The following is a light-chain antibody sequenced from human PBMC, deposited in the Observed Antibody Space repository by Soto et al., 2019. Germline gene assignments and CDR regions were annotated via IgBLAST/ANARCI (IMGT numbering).Light chain of an antibody. J-gene: IGKJ1*01. CDR1: QSIDSW. CDR2: KAS. CDR3: QEYNTYSWA. V-gene: IGKV1-5*03. Sequence: DVQVTQSPSTLSASVGDRVTITCRASQSIDSWLAWYQQKPGKAPKLLIYKASNLESGVPSRFSGSGSGTEFTLAISSLQPDDFATYYCQEYNTYSWAFGQGTKVDIK.